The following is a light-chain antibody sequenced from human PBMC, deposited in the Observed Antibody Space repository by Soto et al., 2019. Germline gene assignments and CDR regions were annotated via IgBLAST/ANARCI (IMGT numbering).Light chain of an antibody. CDR2: KAS. J-gene: IGKJ1*01. CDR3: QQYNSYPWT. V-gene: IGKV1-5*03. CDR1: QSISSW. Sequence: DIQMTHSPSTLSASVGDRVTITCRASQSISSWLAWYQQKPGKAPKLLIYKASSLESGVPSRFSGSGSGTEFTLTSSSLQPDDFATYYCQQYNSYPWTFGQGTKVEIK.